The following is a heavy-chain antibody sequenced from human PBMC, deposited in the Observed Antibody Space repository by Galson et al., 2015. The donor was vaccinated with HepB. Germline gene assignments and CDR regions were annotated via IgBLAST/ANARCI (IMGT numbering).Heavy chain of an antibody. D-gene: IGHD5-18*01. V-gene: IGHV3-23*01. CDR3: GKDPVRASYRPYGMDV. J-gene: IGHJ6*02. CDR2: ISGRGGNT. Sequence: SLRLSCAASGFTFSSYAMSWVRQAPGKGLELVSSISGRGGNTYYTDSVKGRFTISRDNSKKMVYLQMNSLRAEDTALYYCGKDPVRASYRPYGMDVWGQGTTVTVSS. CDR1: GFTFSSYA.